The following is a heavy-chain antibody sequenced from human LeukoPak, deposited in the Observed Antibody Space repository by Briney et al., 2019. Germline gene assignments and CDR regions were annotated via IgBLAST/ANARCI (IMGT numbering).Heavy chain of an antibody. Sequence: PSETLSLTCTVSGGSISSSSYYWGWIRQPPGKGLEWVGRIRDKGYGHATAYAASVKGRFTLSRDDSKNTAYLQMNSLKTEDTALYYCTTPNEGNWFDPWGQGTLVTVSS. V-gene: IGHV3-73*01. CDR1: GGSISSSS. J-gene: IGHJ5*02. CDR2: IRDKGYGHAT. D-gene: IGHD2-8*01. CDR3: TTPNEGNWFDP.